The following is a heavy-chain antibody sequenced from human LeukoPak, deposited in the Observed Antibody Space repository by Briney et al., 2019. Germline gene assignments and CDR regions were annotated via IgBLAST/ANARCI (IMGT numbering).Heavy chain of an antibody. Sequence: ASVKVSCKASGYTFTSYGISWVRQAPGQGLEWMGWISAYNGNTNYAQKLQGRVTMTTDTSTSTAYMELSSLRSEDTAVYYCARCRRDYYYYYMDVWGKGTTVTVSS. J-gene: IGHJ6*03. V-gene: IGHV1-18*01. CDR1: GYTFTSYG. CDR3: ARCRRDYYYYYMDV. CDR2: ISAYNGNT.